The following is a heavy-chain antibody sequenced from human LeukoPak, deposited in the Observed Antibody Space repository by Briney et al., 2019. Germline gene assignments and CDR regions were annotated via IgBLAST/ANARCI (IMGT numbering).Heavy chain of an antibody. CDR3: ARDPMGHCTDGVCSRFFDY. V-gene: IGHV4-4*07. Sequence: SETLSLTCTISGGSIGSYYWGWIRQPAGKGLEWIGRIYSSGGTNYNPSLKSRVTMSLDTSKNHFSLKLSSVTAADTAVYYCARDPMGHCTDGVCSRFFDYWGQGTLVTVSS. CDR1: GGSIGSYY. CDR2: IYSSGGT. J-gene: IGHJ4*02. D-gene: IGHD2-8*01.